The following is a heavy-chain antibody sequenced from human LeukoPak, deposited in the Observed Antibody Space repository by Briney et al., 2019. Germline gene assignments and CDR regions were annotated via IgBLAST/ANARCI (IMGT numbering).Heavy chain of an antibody. CDR1: GFTFSSYW. CDR3: ARGGGYDYFGY. D-gene: IGHD5-12*01. J-gene: IGHJ4*02. Sequence: GGSLGLSCAASGFTFSSYWMHWVRQAPGKGLVWVSRINSDGISTSYADSVKGRFTISRDNAKNTLYLQMNSLRAEDTVVYYCARGGGYDYFGYWGQGTLVTVSS. CDR2: INSDGIST. V-gene: IGHV3-74*01.